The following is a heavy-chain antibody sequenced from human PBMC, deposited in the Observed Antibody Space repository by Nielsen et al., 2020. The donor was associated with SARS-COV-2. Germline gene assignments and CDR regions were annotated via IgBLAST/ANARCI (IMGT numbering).Heavy chain of an antibody. Sequence: ASVKVSCKASGYSFTGYYIHWVRQAPGQGIEWMGGINPDSGGTDYAQKFQGRVTMTRDTSINTANMELSRLRSDDTAVYYCARELRVGMAINGPSDIWGQGTMVTVSS. D-gene: IGHD5-24*01. CDR3: ARELRVGMAINGPSDI. J-gene: IGHJ3*02. CDR2: INPDSGGT. V-gene: IGHV1-2*02. CDR1: GYSFTGYY.